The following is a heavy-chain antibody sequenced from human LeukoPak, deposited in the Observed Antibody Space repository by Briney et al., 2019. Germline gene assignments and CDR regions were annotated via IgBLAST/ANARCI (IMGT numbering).Heavy chain of an antibody. CDR2: ISSNGGST. D-gene: IGHD3-10*01. V-gene: IGHV3-64D*06. CDR1: GFTFSSYA. CDR3: VKGGYGSGSYYQYFDY. Sequence: SGGSLRLSCSASGFTFSSYAMHWVRQAPGKGLEYVSAISSNGGSTYYADSVKGRFTISRDNSKNTLNLQMSSLRAEDTAVYYCVKGGYGSGSYYQYFDYWGQGTLVTVSS. J-gene: IGHJ4*02.